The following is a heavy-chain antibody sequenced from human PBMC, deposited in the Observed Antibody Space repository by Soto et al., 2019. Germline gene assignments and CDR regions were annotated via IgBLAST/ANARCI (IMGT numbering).Heavy chain of an antibody. D-gene: IGHD2-2*01. V-gene: IGHV4-34*01. CDR3: ASGCSSTSCQGIYYYYGMDV. CDR2: INHSGST. CDR1: GGSFSGYY. Sequence: SETLSLTCAVYGGSFSGYYWSWTRQPPGKGLEWIGEINHSGSTNYNPSLKSRVTISVDTSKNQFSLKLSSVTAADTALYYCASGCSSTSCQGIYYYYGMDVWGQGTTVTVSS. J-gene: IGHJ6*02.